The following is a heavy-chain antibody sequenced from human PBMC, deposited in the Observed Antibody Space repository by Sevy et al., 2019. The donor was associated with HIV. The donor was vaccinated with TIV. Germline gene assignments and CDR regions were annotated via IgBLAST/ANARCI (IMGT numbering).Heavy chain of an antibody. D-gene: IGHD2-15*01. CDR2: ISYDGSNK. V-gene: IGHV3-30-3*01. Sequence: GSLRLSCTASGFTFSSYAMHWVRQAPGKGLEWVAVISYDGSNKYYADSVKGRFTISRDNSRNTLYLQMNSLRAEDTAVSYCARQYCSGGSCYNGADAFDIWGQGTMVTVSS. CDR3: ARQYCSGGSCYNGADAFDI. J-gene: IGHJ3*02. CDR1: GFTFSSYA.